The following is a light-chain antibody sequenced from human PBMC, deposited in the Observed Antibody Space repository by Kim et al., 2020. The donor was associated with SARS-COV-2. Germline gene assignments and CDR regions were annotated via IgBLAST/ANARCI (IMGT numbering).Light chain of an antibody. CDR1: QTVYTS. CDR3: QQTYRSPPS. J-gene: IGKJ4*01. Sequence: GDRITITCRASQTVYTSLSWYQQKPGKAPQLLIYGVSSLRSGVPPRCSGSGSGTYFTLTISRLEPEDFATYSCQQTYRSPPSFGGGTKVDIK. CDR2: GVS. V-gene: IGKV1-39*01.